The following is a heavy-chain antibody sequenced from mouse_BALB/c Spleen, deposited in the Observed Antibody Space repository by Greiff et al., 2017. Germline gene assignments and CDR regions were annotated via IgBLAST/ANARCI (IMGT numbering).Heavy chain of an antibody. CDR1: GFSLTSYG. Sequence: VQLQESGPGLVAPSQSLSITCTVSGFSLTSYGVHWVRQPPGKGLEWLGVIWAGGSTNYNSALMSRLSISKDNSKSQVFLKMNSLQTEDTAMYYCARVISPYCYGSSYGYFDVWGAGTTVTVSS. CDR2: IWAGGST. D-gene: IGHD1-1*01. V-gene: IGHV2-9*02. CDR3: ARVISPYCYGSSYGYFDV. J-gene: IGHJ1*01.